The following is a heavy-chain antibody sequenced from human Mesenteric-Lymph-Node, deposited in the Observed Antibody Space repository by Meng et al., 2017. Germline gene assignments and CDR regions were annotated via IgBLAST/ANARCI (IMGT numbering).Heavy chain of an antibody. V-gene: IGHV3-53*01. CDR2: IYSGGST. D-gene: IGHD6-13*01. CDR1: GFTVSSNY. J-gene: IGHJ4*02. CDR3: AKASSSSWGHFDY. Sequence: EVQLVESGGNLVQPGGSLRLSCAASGFTVSSNYMSWIRQAPGKGLEWVSVIYSGGSTSYADSVRGRFTISRDNSKNTLYLQMNSLRAGDTARYYCAKASSSSWGHFDYWGQGTLVTVSS.